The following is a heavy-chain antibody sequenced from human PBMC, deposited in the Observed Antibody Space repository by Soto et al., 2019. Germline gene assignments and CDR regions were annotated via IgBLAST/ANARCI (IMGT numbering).Heavy chain of an antibody. J-gene: IGHJ4*02. CDR2: ISAHNGNT. D-gene: IGHD1-1*01. CDR1: GYAFTTYG. V-gene: IGHV1-18*01. Sequence: QVHLVQSGAEVKKPGASVKVSCKGSGYAFTTYGITWVRQAPGQGLEWMGWISAHNGNTNYAQKLQGRVTVTRDTSTSTAYMELRSLRSDDAAVYYCARGRYGDYWGQGALVTVSS. CDR3: ARGRYGDY.